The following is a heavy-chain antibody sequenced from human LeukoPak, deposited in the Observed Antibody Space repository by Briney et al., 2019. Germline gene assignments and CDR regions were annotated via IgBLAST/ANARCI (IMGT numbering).Heavy chain of an antibody. CDR2: ISWNSGSI. Sequence: GGSLRLSCAASGFTFGDYAMHWVRQAPGKGLEWVSGISWNSGSIGYADSVKGRFTISRDNAKNSLYLQMNSLRAEDTALYYCAKAGYYDYVWGSYDYWGQGTLVTVSS. J-gene: IGHJ4*02. CDR3: AKAGYYDYVWGSYDY. D-gene: IGHD3-16*01. CDR1: GFTFGDYA. V-gene: IGHV3-9*01.